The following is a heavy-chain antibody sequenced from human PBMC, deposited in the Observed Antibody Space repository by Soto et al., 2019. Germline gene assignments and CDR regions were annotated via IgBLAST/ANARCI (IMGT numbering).Heavy chain of an antibody. CDR2: IHGNGGT. D-gene: IGHD3-9*01. CDR1: GDSISSSSYY. J-gene: IGHJ4*02. CDR3: ASRYGPSEFHH. Sequence: PSETLSLTCSVSGDSISSSSYYWGWIRQSPGEGLEWIGNIHGNGGTQYNPSLNSRVIISVDTSANQFSLRLTSVTAADTAVYYCASRYGPSEFHHWGQGSLVTVSS. V-gene: IGHV4-39*01.